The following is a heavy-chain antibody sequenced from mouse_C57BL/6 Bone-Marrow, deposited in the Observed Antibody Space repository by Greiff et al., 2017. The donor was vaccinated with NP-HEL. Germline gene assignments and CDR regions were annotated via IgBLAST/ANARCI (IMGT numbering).Heavy chain of an antibody. CDR2: IYPSDSET. V-gene: IGHV1-61*01. CDR1: GYTFTSYW. D-gene: IGHD1-1*01. CDR3: ARYGSPPWFAY. Sequence: LQQPGAELVRPGSSVKLSCKASGYTFTSYWMDWVKQRPGQGLEWIGNIYPSDSETHYNQKFKDKATLTVDKSSSTAYMQLSSLTSEDSAVYYCARYGSPPWFAYWGQGTLVTVSA. J-gene: IGHJ3*01.